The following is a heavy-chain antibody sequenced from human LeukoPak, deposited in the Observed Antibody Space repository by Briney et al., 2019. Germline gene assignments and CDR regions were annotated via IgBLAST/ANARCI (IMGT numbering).Heavy chain of an antibody. Sequence: PGGSLRLSCAASGFTFSSYSMNWVRQAPGKGLEWVSSISSSSSYIYYADSVKGRFTISRDNAKNSLYLQMNSLRAEDTAVYYCASSPDTAMVDYWGQGTLVTVSS. CDR1: GFTFSSYS. CDR3: ASSPDTAMVDY. V-gene: IGHV3-21*04. J-gene: IGHJ4*02. CDR2: ISSSSSYI. D-gene: IGHD5-18*01.